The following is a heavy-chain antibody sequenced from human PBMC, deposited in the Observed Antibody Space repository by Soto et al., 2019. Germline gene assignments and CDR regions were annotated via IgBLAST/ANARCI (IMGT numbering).Heavy chain of an antibody. CDR2: ISSSSSTI. J-gene: IGHJ5*02. CDR3: ARHPERIAQIGWFDP. CDR1: GFTFSSYS. D-gene: IGHD6-13*01. V-gene: IGHV3-48*01. Sequence: GGSLRLSCASTGFTFSSYSMNWFCQAPGKGLEWVSYISSSSSTIYYADSVKGRFTISRDNAKNSLYLQMNSLRAEDTAVYYCARHPERIAQIGWFDPWGQGT.